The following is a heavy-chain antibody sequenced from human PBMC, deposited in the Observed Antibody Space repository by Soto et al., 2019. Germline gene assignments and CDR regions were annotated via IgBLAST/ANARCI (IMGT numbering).Heavy chain of an antibody. CDR2: ISHSGST. J-gene: IGHJ4*02. V-gene: IGHV4-31*03. CDR3: AREYNYGSNFFDC. D-gene: IGHD5-18*01. Sequence: QVQLQESGPGLVKPSQTLSLTCTVSGGSISSAAYYWSWIRQHPGKGLEWIGYISHSGSTYYTPCLQSRVIISADTSKNQFSLNLTSVTAADKAVYYCAREYNYGSNFFDCWGQGALVTVSS. CDR1: GGSISSAAYY.